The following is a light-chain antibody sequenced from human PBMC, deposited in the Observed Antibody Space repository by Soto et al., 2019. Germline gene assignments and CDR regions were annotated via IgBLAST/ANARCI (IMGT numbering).Light chain of an antibody. V-gene: IGKV3-11*01. J-gene: IGKJ5*01. CDR1: QSVSSSY. CDR2: DAS. CDR3: QQRSNWPRVT. Sequence: EIVLTPSPGTLSLSPGERATLSSRPSQSVSSSYLAWYQQKPGQAPRLLIYDASNRATGIPARFSGSGSGTDFTLTISSLEPEDFAVYYCQQRSNWPRVTFGQGTRLEIK.